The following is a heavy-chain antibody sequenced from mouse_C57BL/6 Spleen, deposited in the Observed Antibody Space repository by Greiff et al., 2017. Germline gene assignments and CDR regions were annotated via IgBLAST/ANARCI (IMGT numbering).Heavy chain of an antibody. CDR3: ARQQFITTVVAPLDY. CDR1: GFTFSSYT. V-gene: IGHV5-9*01. D-gene: IGHD1-1*01. J-gene: IGHJ2*01. CDR2: ISGGGGNT. Sequence: EVKLMESGGGLVKPGGSLKLSCAASGFTFSSYTMSWVRQTPEKRLEWVATISGGGGNTYYPDSVKGRFTISRDNAKNPLYLQMSSLWSEDTALYYCARQQFITTVVAPLDYWGQGTTLSVSS.